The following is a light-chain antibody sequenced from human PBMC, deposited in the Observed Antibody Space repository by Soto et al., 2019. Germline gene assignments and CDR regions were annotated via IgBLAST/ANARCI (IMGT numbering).Light chain of an antibody. Sequence: DIQMTQSPSTLSASVGDRVTIICRASQSISSWLAWYQQKAGKVPKLLISKASNLDSGVPSRFSGSGSGTEFNLTISSLQPEDFATYYCQQYNSFIWTFGQGTKVDIK. V-gene: IGKV1-5*03. CDR1: QSISSW. CDR3: QQYNSFIWT. CDR2: KAS. J-gene: IGKJ1*01.